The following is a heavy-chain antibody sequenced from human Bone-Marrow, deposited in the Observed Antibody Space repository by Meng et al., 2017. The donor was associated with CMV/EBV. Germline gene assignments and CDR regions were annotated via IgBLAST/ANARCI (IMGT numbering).Heavy chain of an antibody. CDR1: GFTFNTYW. CDR3: ARDSDSVRYYDFWSGYYGMDV. J-gene: IGHJ6*01. V-gene: IGHV3-7*01. D-gene: IGHD3-3*01. CDR2: IKGDGSDE. Sequence: GGSLRLSCVASGFTFNTYWMTWVRQAPGKGLEWVANIKGDGSDESDVDSVRGRFTFSRDNAKNSVYLQMNSLRAEDTAVYYCARDSDSVRYYDFWSGYYGMDVWGQGPTVTVSS.